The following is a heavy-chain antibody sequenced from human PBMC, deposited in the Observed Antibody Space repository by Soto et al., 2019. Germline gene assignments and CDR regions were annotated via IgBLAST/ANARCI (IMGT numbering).Heavy chain of an antibody. V-gene: IGHV4-39*01. D-gene: IGHD6-13*01. CDR2: IYYSGST. Sequence: SETLSLTCTVSGGSISTSSYYWGWIRQPPGKGLEWIESIYYSGSTYYNPSLKSRVTISADTSKNQFSLKLSSVTAADTAVYYCARLIAAAGGNRAYWGQGTLVTVSS. CDR3: ARLIAAAGGNRAY. CDR1: GGSISTSSYY. J-gene: IGHJ4*02.